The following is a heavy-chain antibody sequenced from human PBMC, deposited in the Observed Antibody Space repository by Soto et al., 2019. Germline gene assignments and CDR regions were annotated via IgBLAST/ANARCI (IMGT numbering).Heavy chain of an antibody. D-gene: IGHD3-10*01. CDR1: GFTFDDYA. CDR3: AKRAVGAYYYGSGSYSSFDY. Sequence: EVQLVESGGGLVQPGRSLRLSCSASGFTFDDYAMHWVRQAPGKGLEWVSGISWNGGTIGYADSVKGRFTISRDNAKNSLYLQMNSLRAEDTALYYCAKRAVGAYYYGSGSYSSFDYWGQGTLVTVSS. V-gene: IGHV3-9*01. J-gene: IGHJ4*02. CDR2: ISWNGGTI.